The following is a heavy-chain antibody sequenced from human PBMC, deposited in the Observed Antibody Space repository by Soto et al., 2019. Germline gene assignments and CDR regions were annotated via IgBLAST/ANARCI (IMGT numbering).Heavy chain of an antibody. CDR2: ISYDGSSK. Sequence: QVQLVESGGGVVQPGRSLRLSCVASGFTFSSNGMHWVRQAPGKGLEWVAVISYDGSSKFYADSVKGRFTISRDNSKNALYLQMIILGAEDTAVYYCAKLLYRSGTDVVDIWGQGTMVTVSS. V-gene: IGHV3-30*18. D-gene: IGHD6-19*01. CDR3: AKLLYRSGTDVVDI. CDR1: GFTFSSNG. J-gene: IGHJ3*02.